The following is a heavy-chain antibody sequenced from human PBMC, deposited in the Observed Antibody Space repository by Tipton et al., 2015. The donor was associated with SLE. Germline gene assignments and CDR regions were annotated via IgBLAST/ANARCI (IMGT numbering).Heavy chain of an antibody. V-gene: IGHV3-30*04. CDR2: ISYDGSNK. J-gene: IGHJ6*02. Sequence: SLRLSCAASGFTFSNYAMHWVRQAPDKGLEWVPIISYDGSNKYYADSVKGRFTISRDNSKNTLYLQMNSLRAEDTAVYYCARMLLAQLGDGMDFWGQRPTVPVPS. D-gene: IGHD6-6*01. CDR1: GFTFSNYA. CDR3: ARMLLAQLGDGMDF.